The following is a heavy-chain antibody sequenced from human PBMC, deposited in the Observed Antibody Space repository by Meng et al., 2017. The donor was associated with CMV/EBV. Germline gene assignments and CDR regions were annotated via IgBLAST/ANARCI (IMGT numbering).Heavy chain of an antibody. CDR1: GFTFSSYD. J-gene: IGHJ4*02. CDR3: AKDRGIQLWSYYFDY. V-gene: IGHV3-13*03. Sequence: GVSLKISCAACGFTFSSYDMHWVRQATGKGLEWVSAIGTAGDTYYPGSVKGQFTISRENAKNSLYLQMNSLRAGDTAVYYCAKDRGIQLWSYYFDYWGQGTLVTVSS. CDR2: IGTAGDT. D-gene: IGHD5-18*01.